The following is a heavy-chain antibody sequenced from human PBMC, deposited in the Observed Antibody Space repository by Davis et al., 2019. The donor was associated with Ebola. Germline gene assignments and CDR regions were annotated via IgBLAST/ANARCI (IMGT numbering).Heavy chain of an antibody. CDR3: ARGRLIAVAGRTYYYYGMDV. CDR1: GGSISSYY. V-gene: IGHV4-59*08. Sequence: GSLRLSCTVSGGSISSYYWSWIRQPPGKGLEWIGYIYYSGSTNYNPSLKSRVTISVDTSKNQFSLKLSSVTAADTAVYYCARGRLIAVAGRTYYYYGMDVWGQGTTVTVSS. CDR2: IYYSGST. D-gene: IGHD6-19*01. J-gene: IGHJ6*02.